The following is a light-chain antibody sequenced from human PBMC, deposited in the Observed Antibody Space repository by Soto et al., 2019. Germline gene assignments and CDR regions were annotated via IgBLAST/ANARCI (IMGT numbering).Light chain of an antibody. CDR2: TAS. CDR3: QQYHSWT. CDR1: QSISTW. V-gene: IGKV1-5*03. J-gene: IGKJ1*01. Sequence: DIQMTQSPSTLAASVGDRVIITCRASQSISTWMAWYQQKPGKAPKLLIYTASSLQSGVPSRLSGGGSGTEFTLTISSLQPDDFATYYCQQYHSWTFGQGTKVDIK.